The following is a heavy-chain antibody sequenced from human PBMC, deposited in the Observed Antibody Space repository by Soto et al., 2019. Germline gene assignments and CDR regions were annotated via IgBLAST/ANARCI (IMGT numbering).Heavy chain of an antibody. CDR3: TRSAYMDV. D-gene: IGHD2-2*01. CDR2: ISSGSSTI. CDR1: GVTFTIYA. Sequence: PGCSLRLSCAASGVTFTIYAMNWVRQAPGKGLEWVSYISSGSSTIYYADSVKGRFTISRDNAKNSLYLQMDSLRAEDTAVYYATRSAYMDVWGTGTTVTVSS. V-gene: IGHV3-48*01. J-gene: IGHJ6*03.